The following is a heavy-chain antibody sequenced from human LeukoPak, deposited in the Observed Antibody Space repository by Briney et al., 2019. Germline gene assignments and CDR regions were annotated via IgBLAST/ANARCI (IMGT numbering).Heavy chain of an antibody. J-gene: IGHJ4*02. V-gene: IGHV3-30*18. CDR3: AKGRCHFYGSGSYYLDN. CDR1: GFTLSNYG. D-gene: IGHD3-10*01. CDR2: ILYDGSTT. Sequence: PGRSLRLSCAASGFTLSNYGMHWVRQAPGKGLEWVAVILYDGSTTYYGDSVKGRFTISRDNSKNTLYLQMNSPRAEDTAVYYCAKGRCHFYGSGSYYLDNWGQGTLVTVSS.